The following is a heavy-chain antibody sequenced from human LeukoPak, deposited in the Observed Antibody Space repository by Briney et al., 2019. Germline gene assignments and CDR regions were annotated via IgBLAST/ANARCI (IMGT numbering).Heavy chain of an antibody. CDR1: GFSLSTSGMC. D-gene: IGHD1-26*01. J-gene: IGHJ4*02. CDR2: IDWDDDK. Sequence: SGPTLVKPTQTLTLTCTFSGFSLSTSGMCVSWIRQPPGKALEWLARIDWDDDKYYSTSLKTRLTISKDTSKNQVVLTMTNMDPVDTATYYCARTPADHKLSGTLPYYFDYWGQGTLVTVSS. V-gene: IGHV2-70*11. CDR3: ARTPADHKLSGTLPYYFDY.